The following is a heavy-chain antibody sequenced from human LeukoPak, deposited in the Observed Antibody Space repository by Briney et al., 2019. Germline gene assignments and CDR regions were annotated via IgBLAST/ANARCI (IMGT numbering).Heavy chain of an antibody. Sequence: GGSLRLSCAACGFTFKNYDMSWARQALGKGLKWVSSISGGGPTTYYADSVKGRFTISRDNSKNTLYLQMNSLRAEDTAIYYCVKDWMDGGYCSSAGCVDYWGQGTQVTVSS. CDR2: ISGGGPTT. CDR1: GFTFKNYD. CDR3: VKDWMDGGYCSSAGCVDY. V-gene: IGHV3-23*01. J-gene: IGHJ4*02. D-gene: IGHD2-21*02.